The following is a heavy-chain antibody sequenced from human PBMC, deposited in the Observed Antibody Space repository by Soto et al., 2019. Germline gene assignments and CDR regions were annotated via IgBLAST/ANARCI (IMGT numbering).Heavy chain of an antibody. Sequence: QVQLVESGGGVVQPGRSLRLSCAASGFTFSSYGMHWVRQAPGKGLEWVAVIWYDGSNKYYADSVKGRFTISRDNSKNTLYLQMNSLRAADTAVYFCARGAAGSGWYYFDYWGQGTLVTVSS. CDR2: IWYDGSNK. D-gene: IGHD6-19*01. V-gene: IGHV3-33*01. CDR3: ARGAAGSGWYYFDY. CDR1: GFTFSSYG. J-gene: IGHJ4*02.